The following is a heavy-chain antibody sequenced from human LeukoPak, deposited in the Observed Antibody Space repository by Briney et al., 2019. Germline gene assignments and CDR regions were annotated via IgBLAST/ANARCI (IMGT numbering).Heavy chain of an antibody. V-gene: IGHV1-8*03. Sequence: ASVKVSCMASGHTFTSYDINWVRQATGQGLEWMGWMNPNGGNTGYAQKFQGRVTITRNTSISTAYMELSSLRSEDTAVYYCAREGWFGEFVNWFDPWGQGTLVTVSS. CDR3: AREGWFGEFVNWFDP. J-gene: IGHJ5*02. D-gene: IGHD3-10*01. CDR2: MNPNGGNT. CDR1: GHTFTSYD.